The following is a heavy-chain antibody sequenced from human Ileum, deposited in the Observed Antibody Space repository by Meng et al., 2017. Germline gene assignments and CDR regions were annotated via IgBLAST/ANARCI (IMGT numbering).Heavy chain of an antibody. CDR2: ISPIFGTA. J-gene: IGHJ6*02. V-gene: IGHV1-69*13. CDR3: ARAWSIVGATRVGYYYYYGMDV. CDR1: GGTFSSYA. D-gene: IGHD1-26*01. Sequence: SVKVSCKASGGTFSSYAISWVRQAPGQGLEWMGGISPIFGTANYAQKFQGRVTITADESTSTAYMELSSLRSEDTAVYYCARAWSIVGATRVGYYYYYGMDVWGQGTTVTVSS.